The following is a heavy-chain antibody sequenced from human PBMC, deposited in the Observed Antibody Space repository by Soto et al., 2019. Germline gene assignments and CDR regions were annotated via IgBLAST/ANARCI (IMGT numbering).Heavy chain of an antibody. CDR1: GFTFGSYW. D-gene: IGHD2-15*01. V-gene: IGHV3-7*01. J-gene: IGHJ4*02. CDR2: IKQDGSEE. CDR3: ARRIAASATGGAFDY. Sequence: EVQLVESGGGLVQPGGSLRLSCAASGFTFGSYWMSWVRQAPGKGPEWVANIKQDGSEEYYVDSVKGRFTISRDNAKNSLYLQMNSLRVEDTAVYYCARRIAASATGGAFDYWGQGTLVTVSS.